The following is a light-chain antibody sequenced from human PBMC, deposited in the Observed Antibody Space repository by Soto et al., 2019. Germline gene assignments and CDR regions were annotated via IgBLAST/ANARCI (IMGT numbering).Light chain of an antibody. J-gene: IGKJ2*01. V-gene: IGKV3-20*01. CDR3: QQYGPSPPYT. CDR1: RSFSSSY. CDR2: AAS. Sequence: EIVLTQSPGTLSLSPGESTTLSCRASRSFSSSYLAWYQQKPGQAPRLLIYAASSSATGIPDRFRGSGSATDFTLTISRLEPEDSAVYYCQQYGPSPPYTFGQGTKLEIK.